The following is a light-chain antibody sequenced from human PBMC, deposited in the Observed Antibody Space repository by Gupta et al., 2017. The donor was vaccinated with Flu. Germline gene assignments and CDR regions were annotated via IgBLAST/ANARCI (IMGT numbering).Light chain of an antibody. CDR2: GAS. V-gene: IGKV3-15*01. J-gene: IGKJ4*01. CDR1: QSVTSN. Sequence: PATLSLSPGERATLSCRASQSVTSNLAWYQQKPGQGPRLLIYGASTRAIIIPARFSGSGSETEFTLTISSLQSEDSAVYFCQQYNNCPLAFGGGTKVEIK. CDR3: QQYNNCPLA.